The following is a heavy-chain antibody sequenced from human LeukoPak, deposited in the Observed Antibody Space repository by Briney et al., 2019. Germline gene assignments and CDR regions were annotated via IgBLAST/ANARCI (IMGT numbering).Heavy chain of an antibody. V-gene: IGHV3-74*01. D-gene: IGHD3-10*01. CDR3: ASRAYYYGTGFDY. J-gene: IGHJ4*02. CDR2: INSDGSST. CDR1: GFTFSSYW. Sequence: GGSLRLSCVASGFTFSSYWMHWVRQAPGKGLVWVSRINSDGSSTSYADSVKGRFTISRDNAKNTLYLQMNSLRAEDTAVYYCASRAYYYGTGFDYWGQGTLVTVSS.